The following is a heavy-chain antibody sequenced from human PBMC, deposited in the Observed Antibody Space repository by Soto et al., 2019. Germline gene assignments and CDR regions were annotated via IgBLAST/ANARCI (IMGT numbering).Heavy chain of an antibody. J-gene: IGHJ5*02. Sequence: PSETLSLTYTVACGSISSRGYYWSWIRQHPGKGLEWIGYIYYSGSTYYNPSLKSRVTISVDTSKNQFSLKLTSVTAADTAVYYCARSAFPWGQGTLVTVSS. CDR2: IYYSGST. CDR1: CGSISSRGYY. CDR3: ARSAFP. V-gene: IGHV4-31*03.